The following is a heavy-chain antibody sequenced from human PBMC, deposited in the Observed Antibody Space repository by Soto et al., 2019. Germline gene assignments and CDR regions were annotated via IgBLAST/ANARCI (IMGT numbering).Heavy chain of an antibody. Sequence: SETLSLTCTVSGGSVSSGSYYWSWIRQPPGKGLEWIGYIYYSGSTNYNPSPKSRVTISVDTSKNQFSLKLSSVTAADTAVYYCARSTGTTVYWGQGTLVTVSS. D-gene: IGHD1-7*01. J-gene: IGHJ4*02. CDR1: GGSVSSGSYY. V-gene: IGHV4-61*01. CDR3: ARSTGTTVY. CDR2: IYYSGST.